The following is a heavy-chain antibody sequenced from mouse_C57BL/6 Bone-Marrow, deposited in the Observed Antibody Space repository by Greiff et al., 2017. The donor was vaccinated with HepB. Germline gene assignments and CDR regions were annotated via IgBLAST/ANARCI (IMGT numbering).Heavy chain of an antibody. CDR2: ISNGGGST. Sequence: VESGGGLVQPGGSLKLSCAASGFTFSDYYMYWVRQTPEKRLEWVAYISNGGGSTYYPDTVKGRFTISRDNAKNTLYLQMSRLKSEDTAMYYCARWGLLRPYYFDYWGQGTTLTVSS. J-gene: IGHJ2*01. CDR3: ARWGLLRPYYFDY. V-gene: IGHV5-12*01. D-gene: IGHD2-3*01. CDR1: GFTFSDYY.